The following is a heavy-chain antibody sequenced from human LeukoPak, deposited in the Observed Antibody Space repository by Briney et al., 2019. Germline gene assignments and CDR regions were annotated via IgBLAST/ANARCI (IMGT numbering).Heavy chain of an antibody. CDR2: INPNSGGA. D-gene: IGHD2-21*02. J-gene: IGHJ4*02. CDR3: ARDSSATDAFDY. Sequence: GASVKVSCKASGYTFTGYYMHWVRQAPGQGLEWMGRINPNSGGANYAQKFQGRVTMTRDTSISTAYMELSRLRSDDTAVCYCARDSSATDAFDYWGQGTLVTVSS. CDR1: GYTFTGYY. V-gene: IGHV1-2*06.